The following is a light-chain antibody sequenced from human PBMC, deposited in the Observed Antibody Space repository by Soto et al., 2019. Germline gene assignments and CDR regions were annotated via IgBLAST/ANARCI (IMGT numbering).Light chain of an antibody. CDR2: SNN. CDR3: AAWDDSRDV. CDR1: SSNIGSNT. V-gene: IGLV1-44*01. Sequence: QSVLTQPPSASGTPGQRVTISCSGSSSNIGSNTVNWYQQLPGTAPKLLIYSNNQRPSGVPDRFSGSKSGTSVSLAISGLQSEDEADYYCAAWDDSRDVFGTGTKVTVL. J-gene: IGLJ1*01.